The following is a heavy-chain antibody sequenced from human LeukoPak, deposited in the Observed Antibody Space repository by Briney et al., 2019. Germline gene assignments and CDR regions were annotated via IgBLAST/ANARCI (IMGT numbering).Heavy chain of an antibody. CDR1: GVSINSHY. J-gene: IGHJ4*02. CDR3: VVSPNQDFFDY. CDR2: IQGSGRT. Sequence: SETLSLTCTVSGVSINSHYLNWIRQPPGKGLEWIGHIQGSGRTNYNPSLKSRVTMTVDTSKRQFSLNLKSLTAADTAVYYCVVSPNQDFFDYWGQGPLVTVSS. V-gene: IGHV4-4*09.